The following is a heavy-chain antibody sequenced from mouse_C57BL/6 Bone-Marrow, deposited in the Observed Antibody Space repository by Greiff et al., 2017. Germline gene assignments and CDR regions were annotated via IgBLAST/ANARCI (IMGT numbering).Heavy chain of an antibody. Sequence: EVHLVESGPGLVKPSQSLSLTCSVTGYSITSGYYWNWIRQFPGNKLEWMGYISYDGSNNYNPSLKNRISITRDTSKNQFFLKLNSVTTEDTATYYCARHYGSSWFAYWGQGTLVTVSA. J-gene: IGHJ3*01. V-gene: IGHV3-6*01. D-gene: IGHD1-1*01. CDR1: GYSITSGYY. CDR2: ISYDGSN. CDR3: ARHYGSSWFAY.